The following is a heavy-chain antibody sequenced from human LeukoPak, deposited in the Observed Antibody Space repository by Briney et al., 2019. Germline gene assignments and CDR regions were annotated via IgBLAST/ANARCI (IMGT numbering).Heavy chain of an antibody. D-gene: IGHD3-10*01. V-gene: IGHV3-74*03. Sequence: GGSLRLSCAASGFPFNIYWMHWVRQVPGKGLEWVSHISVDGTRTTYADSVKGRFTISRDNAKNMLYLEMNSLRSEDTALYYCARGYYAASVRFDYWGRGTLVTVSS. CDR2: ISVDGTRT. CDR1: GFPFNIYW. CDR3: ARGYYAASVRFDY. J-gene: IGHJ4*02.